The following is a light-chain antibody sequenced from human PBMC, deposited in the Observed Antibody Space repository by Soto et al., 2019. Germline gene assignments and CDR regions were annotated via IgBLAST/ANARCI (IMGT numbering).Light chain of an antibody. CDR1: QSVSSY. J-gene: IGKJ1*01. V-gene: IGKV3-11*01. Sequence: EIVLTQSPATLSLSPGERATLSCRASQSVSSYLAWYQQKPGQAPRLLIYDASNRATGIPARFSGSRSGTDFPLTISSREPEDFAVYYCQQRSNWPPWTFGQGTKVEIK. CDR3: QQRSNWPPWT. CDR2: DAS.